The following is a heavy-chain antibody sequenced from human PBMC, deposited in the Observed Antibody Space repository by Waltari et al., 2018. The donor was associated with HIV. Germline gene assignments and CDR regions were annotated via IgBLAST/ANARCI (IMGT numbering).Heavy chain of an antibody. Sequence: VRLVESGGGLVRPGGALSLSCTVPGLTLGNSSLTWVRHASGKGLEWVSTVYSDGTTVYADSVKGRFSTSRDTSKNILHLLMDSLRVDDTAVYYCAREVFYYDNSGHPGWFDPWGQGTLVAVSS. J-gene: IGHJ5*02. V-gene: IGHV3-66*01. CDR3: AREVFYYDNSGHPGWFDP. CDR1: GLTLGNSS. CDR2: VYSDGTT. D-gene: IGHD3-22*01.